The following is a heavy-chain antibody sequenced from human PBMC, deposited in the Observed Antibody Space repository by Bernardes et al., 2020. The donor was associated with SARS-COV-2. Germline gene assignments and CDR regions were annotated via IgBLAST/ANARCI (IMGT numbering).Heavy chain of an antibody. V-gene: IGHV4-4*02. Sequence: SETLSLTCAALGGSIMSDNRWSWVRQTPGQCLEWIGEIHYSGTTKYNPSFQNRVTISVDTSKNQFSLKLSSVTAADTAVYYCAKRGYSYGFGAFDIWGQGTMVTVSS. CDR1: GGSIMSDNR. J-gene: IGHJ3*02. CDR3: AKRGYSYGFGAFDI. CDR2: IHYSGTT. D-gene: IGHD5-18*01.